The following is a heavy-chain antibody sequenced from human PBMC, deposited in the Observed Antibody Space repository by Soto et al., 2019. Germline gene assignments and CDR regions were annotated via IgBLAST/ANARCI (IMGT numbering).Heavy chain of an antibody. Sequence: QVQLVQSGAEVRKPGSSVKVSCKASRDAFSKYAFNWVRQAPGQGLDWMGWIITIFGSRNYAEKFQGRVTITADESTSTAYMALRGLKFEDTAVYYCARGETYLGVWGQGTTVTVSS. J-gene: IGHJ6*02. CDR1: RDAFSKYA. CDR3: ARGETYLGV. V-gene: IGHV1-69*01. D-gene: IGHD3-16*01. CDR2: IITIFGSR.